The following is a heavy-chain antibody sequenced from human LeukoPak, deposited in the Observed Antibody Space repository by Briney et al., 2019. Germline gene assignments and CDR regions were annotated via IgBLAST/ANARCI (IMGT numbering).Heavy chain of an antibody. J-gene: IGHJ4*02. CDR3: ARGSVYSSSSPAYY. CDR2: IIPIFGTA. D-gene: IGHD6-6*01. Sequence: SVKVSCKASGYTFTSYYMHWVRQAPGQGLEWMGGIIPIFGTANYAQKFQGRVTITADKSTSTAYMELSSLRSEDTAVYYCARGSVYSSSSPAYYWGQGTLVTVSS. CDR1: GYTFTSYY. V-gene: IGHV1-69*06.